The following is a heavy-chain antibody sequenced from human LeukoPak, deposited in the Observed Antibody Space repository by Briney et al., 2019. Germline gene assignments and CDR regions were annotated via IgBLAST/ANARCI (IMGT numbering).Heavy chain of an antibody. Sequence: SETLSLTCTVSGGSISSGSYYWSWIRQPAGKGLEWIGRIYTSGSTNYNPSLKSRVTISVDTSKNQFSLKLSSVTAADTAVYYRASGYSSGWSQYYYWGQGTLVTVSS. CDR3: ASGYSSGWSQYYY. D-gene: IGHD6-19*01. CDR1: GGSISSGSYY. J-gene: IGHJ4*02. V-gene: IGHV4-61*02. CDR2: IYTSGST.